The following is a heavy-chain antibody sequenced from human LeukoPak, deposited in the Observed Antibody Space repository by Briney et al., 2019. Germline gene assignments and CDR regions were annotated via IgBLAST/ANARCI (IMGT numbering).Heavy chain of an antibody. CDR3: ARRGDSSGYLWGIFDY. CDR2: IYPGDSDT. CDR1: GYSFTSYW. Sequence: GESLKISCKGSGYSFTSYWIGWVRQMPGKGLEWMGIIYPGDSDTRYSPSFQGQVTISADKSISTAYLQWSSLKASDTAMYYCARRGDSSGYLWGIFDYWGQGTLVTVSS. D-gene: IGHD3-22*01. V-gene: IGHV5-51*01. J-gene: IGHJ4*02.